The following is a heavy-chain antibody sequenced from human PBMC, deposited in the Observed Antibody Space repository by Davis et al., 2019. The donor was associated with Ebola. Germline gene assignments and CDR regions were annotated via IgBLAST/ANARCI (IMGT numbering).Heavy chain of an antibody. V-gene: IGHV3-53*05. CDR3: AKGDFSSSSAYYYYGMDV. D-gene: IGHD6-13*01. Sequence: GESLKISCTASGFTFGDYAMSWVRQAPGKGLEWVSVIYSGGSTYYADSVKGRFTISRDNSKNTLYLQMNSLRAEDTALYYCAKGDFSSSSAYYYYGMDVWGQGTTVTVSS. J-gene: IGHJ6*02. CDR1: GFTFGDYA. CDR2: IYSGGST.